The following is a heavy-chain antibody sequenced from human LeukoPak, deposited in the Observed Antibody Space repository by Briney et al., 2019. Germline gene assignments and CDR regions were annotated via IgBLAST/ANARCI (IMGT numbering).Heavy chain of an antibody. CDR3: ARDEVYDSSGYFSY. D-gene: IGHD3-22*01. Sequence: GGSLRLSCAASGFTFSNYWMSWVRQAPGKGLEWVANIKQDESEKFYVDSVKGRFTISRDNAKNSLYLQMNSLRAEDTAVYYCARDEVYDSSGYFSYWGQGTLVTVSS. V-gene: IGHV3-7*01. J-gene: IGHJ4*02. CDR2: IKQDESEK. CDR1: GFTFSNYW.